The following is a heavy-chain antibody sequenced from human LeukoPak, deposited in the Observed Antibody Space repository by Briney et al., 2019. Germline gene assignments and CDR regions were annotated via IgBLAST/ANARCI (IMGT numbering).Heavy chain of an antibody. J-gene: IGHJ4*02. CDR2: ISGSGGST. Sequence: PGGSLRLSCAASGFTFSSYAMSWVRQAPGKGLEWVSAISGSGGSTYYADSVEGRFTISRDNSKNTLYLQMNSLRAEDTAVYYCAKGRSMSRWFDYWGQGTLVTVSS. CDR3: AKGRSMSRWFDY. V-gene: IGHV3-23*01. CDR1: GFTFSSYA. D-gene: IGHD2-15*01.